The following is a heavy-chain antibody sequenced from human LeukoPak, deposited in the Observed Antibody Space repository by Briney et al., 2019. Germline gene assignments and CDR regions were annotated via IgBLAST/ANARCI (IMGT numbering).Heavy chain of an antibody. D-gene: IGHD6-13*01. J-gene: IGHJ4*02. CDR3: ARVWSPPYTSSWPYYFDY. CDR2: ISSSSSYI. Sequence: SGGSLRLSCAASGFSFSSYSMNWVRQAPGKGLEWVSSISSSSSYIYYADSLKGRFTVSRDNAKNSLFLQMNSLRAEDTAVYYCARVWSPPYTSSWPYYFDYWGQGILVTVSS. V-gene: IGHV3-21*01. CDR1: GFSFSSYS.